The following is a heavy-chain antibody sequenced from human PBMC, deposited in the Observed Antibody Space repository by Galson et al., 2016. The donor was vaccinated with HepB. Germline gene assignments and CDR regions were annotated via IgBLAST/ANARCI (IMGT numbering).Heavy chain of an antibody. J-gene: IGHJ4*02. Sequence: SLRLSCAASGFTFSRFGMHWVRQAPGKGLESVAVIWFDGSDAYSGESVKGRFTISKDNSNNMLYLQMNSLRVEDTAVYYCARDLWGDCRTTTCSHLDSWGQGTLVTVSS. CDR1: GFTFSRFG. V-gene: IGHV3-33*01. CDR3: ARDLWGDCRTTTCSHLDS. D-gene: IGHD1-14*01. CDR2: IWFDGSDA.